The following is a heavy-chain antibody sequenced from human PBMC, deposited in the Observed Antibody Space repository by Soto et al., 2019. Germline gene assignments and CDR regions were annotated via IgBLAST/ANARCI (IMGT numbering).Heavy chain of an antibody. CDR3: AKAPFARSDFFDY. D-gene: IGHD2-15*01. V-gene: IGHV3-23*01. CDR2: ISGSGGST. Sequence: PGGSLRLSCAASGFTFGSYAMSWVRQAPGKGLEWVSAISGSGGSTYYADSVKGRFTISRDNSKNTLYLQMNSLRAEDTAVYYCAKAPFARSDFFDYWGQGTLVTVSS. J-gene: IGHJ4*02. CDR1: GFTFGSYA.